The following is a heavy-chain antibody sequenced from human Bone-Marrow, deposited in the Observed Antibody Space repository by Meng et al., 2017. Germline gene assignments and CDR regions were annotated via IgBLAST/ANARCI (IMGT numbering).Heavy chain of an antibody. CDR2: ISRDGGSS. CDR3: ARTARKSSSSSGADY. Sequence: GESLKISCAASGFTFEDYAMHWVRQGPGKGLEWVALISRDGGSSYYADSVKGRFTISRDNSNNSLYLQMNSLRAADTAVYYCARTARKSSSSSGADYWGQGTLVTVSS. V-gene: IGHV3-43D*03. J-gene: IGHJ4*02. CDR1: GFTFEDYA. D-gene: IGHD6-6*01.